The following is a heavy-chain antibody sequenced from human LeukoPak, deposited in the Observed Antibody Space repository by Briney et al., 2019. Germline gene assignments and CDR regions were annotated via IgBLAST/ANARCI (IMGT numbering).Heavy chain of an antibody. CDR3: ARVGGYYGSGSYYNPFDY. CDR1: GFTFSSYS. D-gene: IGHD3-10*01. Sequence: PGGSLRLSCAASGFTFSSYSMNWVRQAPGKGLEWVSYISSSSSTIYYADSVKGRFTISRDNAKNSLYLQMNSLRAEDTAVYYCARVGGYYGSGSYYNPFDYWGQGTLVTVSS. CDR2: ISSSSSTI. V-gene: IGHV3-48*01. J-gene: IGHJ4*02.